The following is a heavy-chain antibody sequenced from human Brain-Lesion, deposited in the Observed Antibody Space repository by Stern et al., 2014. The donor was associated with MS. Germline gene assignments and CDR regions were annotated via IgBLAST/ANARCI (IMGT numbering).Heavy chain of an antibody. D-gene: IGHD2-15*01. CDR2: IYYSGNT. Sequence: QLQLQESGPGLVKPSETLSLTCTVAGGSVSSTSYAWAWIRQPPGKGLEWLGTIYYSGNTYYSPSLKSPLTISLATSKNQFSTQRGSVTAADTAVYYCAGEEDIRYCSGGSCTGNWFDPWGQGTLVTVSS. CDR3: AGEEDIRYCSGGSCTGNWFDP. V-gene: IGHV4-39*01. J-gene: IGHJ5*02. CDR1: GGSVSSTSYA.